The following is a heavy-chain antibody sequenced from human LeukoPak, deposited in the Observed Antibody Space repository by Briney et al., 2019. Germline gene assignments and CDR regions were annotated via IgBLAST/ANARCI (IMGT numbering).Heavy chain of an antibody. CDR2: ISYDGSNK. Sequence: GGSLRLSCAASGFTFSSYGMHWVRQAPGKGLEWVAVISYDGSNKYYADSVKGRFTISRDNSKNTLYPQMNSLRAEDTAVYYCAKDQGILTGYPRHWGQGTLVTVSS. D-gene: IGHD3-9*01. V-gene: IGHV3-30*18. CDR1: GFTFSSYG. CDR3: AKDQGILTGYPRH. J-gene: IGHJ1*01.